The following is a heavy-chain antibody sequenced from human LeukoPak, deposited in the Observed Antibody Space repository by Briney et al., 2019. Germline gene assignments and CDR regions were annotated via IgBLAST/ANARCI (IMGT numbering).Heavy chain of an antibody. J-gene: IGHJ4*02. D-gene: IGHD2-15*01. Sequence: GGSLRLSCTASGFTFGDYAMSWVRQAPGKGLEWGGFIRSKAYGGTTEYAASVKGRFTISRDDSKSIAYLQMNSLKTEDTAVYYCTSDLVVFDYWGQGTLVTVSS. CDR1: GFTFGDYA. V-gene: IGHV3-49*04. CDR3: TSDLVVFDY. CDR2: IRSKAYGGTT.